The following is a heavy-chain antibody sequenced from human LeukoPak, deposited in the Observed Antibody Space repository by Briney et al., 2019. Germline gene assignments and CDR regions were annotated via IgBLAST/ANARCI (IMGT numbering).Heavy chain of an antibody. V-gene: IGHV3-21*01. CDR2: ITNSGSYI. J-gene: IGHJ6*02. CDR1: GFTFSTYS. CDR3: AKEALISSWYGGMDV. Sequence: GGSLRLSCAASGFTFSTYSMDWVRQAPGKGLEWVSSITNSGSYIYYADSLKGRFTISRDNAKNSLYLQMNSLRAEDTAVYYCAKEALISSWYGGMDVWGQGTTVTVSS. D-gene: IGHD6-13*01.